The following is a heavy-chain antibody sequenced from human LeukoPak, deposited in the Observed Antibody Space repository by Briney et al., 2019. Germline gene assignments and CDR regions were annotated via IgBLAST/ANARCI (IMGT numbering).Heavy chain of an antibody. V-gene: IGHV4-59*08. CDR1: TDSMTSYY. CDR3: ARLHLYYDILTPRYFDL. Sequence: SETLSLTRSVSTDSMTSYYWSWIRQPPGKGLEWIGYIYYTGRANYNPSLKSRVSISVDTSKNQFSLKFSSVTAADTAVYFCARLHLYYDILTPRYFDLWGRGTLVTVSS. D-gene: IGHD3-9*01. CDR2: IYYTGRA. J-gene: IGHJ2*01.